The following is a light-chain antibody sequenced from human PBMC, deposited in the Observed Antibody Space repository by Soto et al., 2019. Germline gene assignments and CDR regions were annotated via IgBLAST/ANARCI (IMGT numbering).Light chain of an antibody. CDR1: SSDVGNYNL. CDR3: CSNGGASTTYV. J-gene: IGLJ1*01. CDR2: EVN. V-gene: IGLV2-23*02. Sequence: VLTQPASVSGSPGKSIALSCTGTSSDVGNYNLVSWYQQHPGKAPKLMIYEVNKRPSGVSNRFSGSKSGNTASLTISGLQAEDEADYYCCSNGGASTTYVFGTGTKVTVL.